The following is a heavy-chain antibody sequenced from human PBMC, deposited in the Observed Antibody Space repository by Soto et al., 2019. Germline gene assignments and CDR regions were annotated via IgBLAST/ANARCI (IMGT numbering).Heavy chain of an antibody. Sequence: QVQLVQSGDEVRKPGSSVRVSCKASGYIFVNYGIAWVRLSPGQGLEWMGWISTYSGNTHYASKVQGSLTMTTDTSTSTAYMDLGSLTSDDTAVYYCAMVDNCVTPTPQDVWGQGTTVTVSS. CDR1: GYIFVNYG. J-gene: IGHJ6*02. V-gene: IGHV1-18*01. D-gene: IGHD5-12*01. CDR2: ISTYSGNT. CDR3: AMVDNCVTPTPQDV.